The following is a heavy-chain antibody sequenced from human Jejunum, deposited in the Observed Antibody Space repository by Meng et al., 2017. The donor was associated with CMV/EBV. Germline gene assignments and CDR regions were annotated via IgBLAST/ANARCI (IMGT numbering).Heavy chain of an antibody. V-gene: IGHV3-53*01. D-gene: IGHD5-12*01. CDR3: ARDRQVAATMNFDY. J-gene: IGHJ4*02. CDR1: GFSVSTNY. Sequence: SGFSVSTNYMSWVRQAPGKGLEWVSFIRGDDSTSYTDSVQGRFTISRDNSKNTVYLQMNSLRAEDTAVYYCARDRQVAATMNFDYWGRGTMVTVSS. CDR2: IRGDDST.